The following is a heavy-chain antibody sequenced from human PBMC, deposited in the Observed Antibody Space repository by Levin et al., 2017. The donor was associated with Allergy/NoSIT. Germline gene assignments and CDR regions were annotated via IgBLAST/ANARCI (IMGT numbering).Heavy chain of an antibody. J-gene: IGHJ3*02. CDR1: GFTFSNYW. CDR2: INFDGSST. V-gene: IGHV3-74*01. CDR3: ARGGSYFNDAFDI. D-gene: IGHD1-26*01. Sequence: GESLKISCAASGFTFSNYWMYWVRQAPGKGLVWVSRINFDGSSTSYADSVKGRFTISRDNAKNTLYLQMNSLRAEDTAVYYCARGGSYFNDAFDIWGQGTMVTISS.